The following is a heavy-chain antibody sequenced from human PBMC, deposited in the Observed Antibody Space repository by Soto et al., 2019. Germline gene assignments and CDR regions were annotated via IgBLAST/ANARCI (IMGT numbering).Heavy chain of an antibody. Sequence: LSLTCTVSGFSVLRGGHYWTWIRQRPGKGLEFIGNIFYTGSNYYHPSLRSRVTISLDNSKNHFSLSLTSVTAADTALYYCARDFGSGLSWFDPWGQGTQVTV. V-gene: IGHV4-31*03. D-gene: IGHD3-10*01. CDR2: IFYTGSN. J-gene: IGHJ5*02. CDR3: ARDFGSGLSWFDP. CDR1: GFSVLRGGHY.